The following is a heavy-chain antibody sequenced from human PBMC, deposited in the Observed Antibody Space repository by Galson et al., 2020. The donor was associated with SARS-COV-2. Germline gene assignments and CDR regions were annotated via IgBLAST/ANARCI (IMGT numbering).Heavy chain of an antibody. J-gene: IGHJ5*02. CDR1: GGSISTNNFY. Sequence: SKTLSLTCIVSGGSISTNNFYWGWIRQPPGKGLEWIGSIYYSGSTNYNPSLRSRVTISVDTSKNQFSLKLNSVIAADTAVYYCARIYAYTVTTFTWFDPWGQGTLVTVSS. CDR2: IYYSGST. CDR3: ARIYAYTVTTFTWFDP. D-gene: IGHD4-17*01. V-gene: IGHV4-39*01.